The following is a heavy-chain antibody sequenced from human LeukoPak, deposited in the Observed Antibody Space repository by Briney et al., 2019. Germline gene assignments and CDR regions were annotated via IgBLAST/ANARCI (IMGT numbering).Heavy chain of an antibody. J-gene: IGHJ4*01. CDR1: GFTFDNYA. CDR2: ISWNSGYI. Sequence: GGSVTLSCAASGFTFDNYAMHWVRQAPGKGLEWLSIISWNSGYIGYADSVKGRFTISRDNAKKSLDLQMSSLRAEDTAFYYCGKVRGTYSSVNFFDYWAHGTLVTVSS. D-gene: IGHD6-19*01. CDR3: GKVRGTYSSVNFFDY. V-gene: IGHV3-9*01.